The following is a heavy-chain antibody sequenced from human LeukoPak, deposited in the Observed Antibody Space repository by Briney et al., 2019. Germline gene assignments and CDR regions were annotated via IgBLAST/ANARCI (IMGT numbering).Heavy chain of an antibody. CDR1: GFTFSSYA. CDR2: ISGSGGST. V-gene: IGHV3-23*01. Sequence: GGSLRLSCAASGFTFSSYAMSWVRQAPGKGLEWVSAISGSGGSTYYADSVKGRFTISRDNSKNTLYLQMNSLRAEDTAVYYCARDGEYLSGWYFDYWGQGTLVTVSS. D-gene: IGHD2/OR15-2a*01. J-gene: IGHJ4*02. CDR3: ARDGEYLSGWYFDY.